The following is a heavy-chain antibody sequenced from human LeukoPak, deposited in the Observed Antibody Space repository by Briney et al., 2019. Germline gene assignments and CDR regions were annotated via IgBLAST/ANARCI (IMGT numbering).Heavy chain of an antibody. V-gene: IGHV3-43D*04. CDR3: AKGATYDFWSGSRAFDI. CDR2: ISWDGGST. J-gene: IGHJ3*02. CDR1: GFTFDDYA. D-gene: IGHD3-3*01. Sequence: PGGSLRLSCAASGFTFDDYAMHWVRQAPGKGLEWVSLISWDGGSTYYADSVKGRFTISRDNSKNSLYLQMNSLRTEDTALYYCAKGATYDFWSGSRAFDIWGQGTMVTVSS.